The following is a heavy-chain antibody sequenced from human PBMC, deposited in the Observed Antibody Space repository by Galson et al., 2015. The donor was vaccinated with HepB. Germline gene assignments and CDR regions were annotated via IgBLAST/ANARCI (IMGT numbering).Heavy chain of an antibody. CDR2: IWYDGSNK. CDR1: GFTFSSYG. CDR3: ARDPSDIVVVPAATPRIYYYYMDV. V-gene: IGHV3-33*01. Sequence: SLRLSCAASGFTFSSYGMHWVRQAPGKGLEWVAVIWYDGSNKYYADSVKGRFTISRDNSKNTLYLQMNSLRAEDTAVYYCARDPSDIVVVPAATPRIYYYYMDVWGKGTTVTVSS. J-gene: IGHJ6*03. D-gene: IGHD2-2*01.